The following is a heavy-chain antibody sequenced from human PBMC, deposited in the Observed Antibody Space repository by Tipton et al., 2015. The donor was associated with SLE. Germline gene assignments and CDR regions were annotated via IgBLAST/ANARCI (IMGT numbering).Heavy chain of an antibody. CDR3: ERAPPGQEMATTYAFDI. CDR2: INPNSGGT. D-gene: IGHD5-24*01. CDR1: GYTFTGYY. Sequence: QSGAEVKKPGASVKVSCKASGYTFTGYYMHWVRQAPGQGLEWMGWINPNSGGTNYAQKFQGRVTMTRDTSISTAYMELSRLKSEDTAVYYCERAPPGQEMATTYAFDIWGQGTMVTVSS. J-gene: IGHJ3*02. V-gene: IGHV1-2*02.